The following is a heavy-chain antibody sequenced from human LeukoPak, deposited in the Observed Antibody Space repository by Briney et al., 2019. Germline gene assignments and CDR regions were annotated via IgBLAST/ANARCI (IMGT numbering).Heavy chain of an antibody. J-gene: IGHJ4*02. CDR2: INPNSGGT. D-gene: IGHD6-19*01. CDR1: GHAFTGYY. V-gene: IGHV1-2*02. Sequence: ASVKVSCKASGHAFTGYYMHWVRQAPGQGLEWMGWINPNSGGTNYAQKFQGRVTMTRDTSISTAYMELSRLRSDDTAVYYCARAVAAANYFDYWGQGTLVTVSS. CDR3: ARAVAAANYFDY.